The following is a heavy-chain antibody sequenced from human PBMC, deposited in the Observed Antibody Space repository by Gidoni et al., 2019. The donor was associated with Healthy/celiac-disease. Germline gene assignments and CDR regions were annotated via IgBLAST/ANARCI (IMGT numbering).Heavy chain of an antibody. V-gene: IGHV3-23*01. CDR1: GFTFCTSH. Sequence: EVQLLESGGGLVQPGGSLRLSCAASGFTFCTSHISWVRQAPGKGVEWVSAISGSGGSTYYADSVKGRFTISRDNSKNTLYLQMNSLRAEDTAVYYCAKALNPGRITMVRGVTPFDYWGQGTLVTVSS. CDR2: ISGSGGST. CDR3: AKALNPGRITMVRGVTPFDY. D-gene: IGHD3-10*01. J-gene: IGHJ4*02.